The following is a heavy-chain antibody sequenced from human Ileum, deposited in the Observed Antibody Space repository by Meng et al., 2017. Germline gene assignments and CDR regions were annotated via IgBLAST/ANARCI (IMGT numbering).Heavy chain of an antibody. J-gene: IGHJ4*02. V-gene: IGHV6-1*01. CDR3: TTWYGEY. CDR2: TYYRSEWQN. D-gene: IGHD3-10*01. CDR1: GDSVSSNRAL. Sequence: SCAISGDSVSSNRALWHWVRQSPSRGLEWLEQTYYRSEWQNHYGVSVKSRIIINADTSRNQFSLNLNSVTPEDTAVYYCTTWYGEYWGQGTLVTVSS.